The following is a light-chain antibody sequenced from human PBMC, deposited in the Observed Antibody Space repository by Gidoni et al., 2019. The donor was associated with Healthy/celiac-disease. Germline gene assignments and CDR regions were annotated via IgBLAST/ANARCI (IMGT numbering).Light chain of an antibody. Sequence: SSELTQAHAVSVALGQTVRITCQGDSLRSYYANWYQQKPGQAPVLVIYGKNNRPSGNPDRFSGSSSGNTASLTITGAQAEDEADYYCNSRDSSGNHLVFGGGTKLTVL. CDR3: NSRDSSGNHLV. J-gene: IGLJ2*01. V-gene: IGLV3-19*01. CDR1: SLRSYY. CDR2: GKN.